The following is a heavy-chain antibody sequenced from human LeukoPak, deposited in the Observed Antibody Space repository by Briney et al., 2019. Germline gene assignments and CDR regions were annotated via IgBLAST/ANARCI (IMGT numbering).Heavy chain of an antibody. CDR3: ASDYYDSSGLTDY. Sequence: SETLSLTCTVSGGSISSYYWSWVRQPAEKGLEWVGRIYTSGSTNYTPSLKSRVTMSVHTSKNQFSLKLSSVTAADTAVYYCASDYYDSSGLTDYWGQGTLVTVSS. V-gene: IGHV4-4*07. D-gene: IGHD3-22*01. CDR2: IYTSGST. CDR1: GGSISSYY. J-gene: IGHJ4*02.